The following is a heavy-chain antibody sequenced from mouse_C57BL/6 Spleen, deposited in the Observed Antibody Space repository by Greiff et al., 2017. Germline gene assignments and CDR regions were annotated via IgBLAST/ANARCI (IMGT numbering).Heavy chain of an antibody. CDR1: GFTFSDYG. J-gene: IGHJ4*01. CDR2: ISSGSSTI. CDR3: ARPRDHRGFYYAMDY. D-gene: IGHD2-14*01. V-gene: IGHV5-17*01. Sequence: EVNLVASGGGLVKPGGSLKLSCAASGFTFSDYGMHWVRQAPEQGLSWVAYISSGSSTIYYADTVKGRFTISRDNDKNTLFLQMTSLRSEDTAMYYCARPRDHRGFYYAMDYWGQGTSVTVSS.